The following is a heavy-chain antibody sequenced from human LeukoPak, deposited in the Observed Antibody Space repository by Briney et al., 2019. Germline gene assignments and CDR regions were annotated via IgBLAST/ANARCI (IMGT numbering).Heavy chain of an antibody. CDR3: ARGLGYGVFDP. CDR1: GYTLTTYA. V-gene: IGHV1-3*01. D-gene: IGHD6-13*01. Sequence: ASVKVSCKASGYTLTTYALTWVRQAPGQRLEWMGWINVGNGNTKSSQKFQGRVTITRDMSASTAYMELSSLRSEDTAVYYCARGLGYGVFDPWGQGTLVTVSS. J-gene: IGHJ5*02. CDR2: INVGNGNT.